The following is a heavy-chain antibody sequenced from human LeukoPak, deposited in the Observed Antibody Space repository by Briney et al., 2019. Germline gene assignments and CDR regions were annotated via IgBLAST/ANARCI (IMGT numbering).Heavy chain of an antibody. Sequence: GASWKVSCKASGYTFTSYDINWWRQATGQGLDGMGWMNPNSGNTGYAQKFQGRVTITRNTSISTAYMELSSLRSEDTAVYYCARGPIRTTVTTAYYFDYWGQGTLVTVSS. J-gene: IGHJ4*02. D-gene: IGHD4-11*01. V-gene: IGHV1-8*03. CDR1: GYTFTSYD. CDR3: ARGPIRTTVTTAYYFDY. CDR2: MNPNSGNT.